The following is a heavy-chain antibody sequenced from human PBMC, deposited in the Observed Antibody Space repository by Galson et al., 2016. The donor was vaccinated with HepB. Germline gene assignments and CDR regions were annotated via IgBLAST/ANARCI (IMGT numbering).Heavy chain of an antibody. Sequence: SVKVSCKASGYTFINYYMHWVRQAPGQGLEWMGIGNPRTGSTSYAQKFQDRVTVTRDTSTSTVYMELNSLRSEDTAVYYCARDRGSKSLKGYGMDVWGQGTTVTVSS. CDR3: ARDRGSKSLKGYGMDV. CDR2: GNPRTGST. V-gene: IGHV1-46*01. J-gene: IGHJ6*02. CDR1: GYTFINYY. D-gene: IGHD3-10*01.